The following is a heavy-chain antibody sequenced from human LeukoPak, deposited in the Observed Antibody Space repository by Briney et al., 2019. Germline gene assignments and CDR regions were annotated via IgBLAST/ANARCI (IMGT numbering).Heavy chain of an antibody. CDR1: GFTFSSYA. CDR3: AKDRGIRGVTYYFDY. Sequence: GGSLRLSCAASGFTFSSYAMSWVRQAPGKGLEWVSAISGSGGSTYYADSVKGRFTISRDNSKNTLYLQMNSLRAEDTAVYYCAKDRGIRGVTYYFDYWGQGTLVTVSS. CDR2: ISGSGGST. V-gene: IGHV3-23*01. J-gene: IGHJ4*02. D-gene: IGHD3-10*01.